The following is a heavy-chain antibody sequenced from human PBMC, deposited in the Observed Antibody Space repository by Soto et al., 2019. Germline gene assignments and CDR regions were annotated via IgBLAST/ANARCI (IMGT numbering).Heavy chain of an antibody. D-gene: IGHD3-16*01. V-gene: IGHV3-23*01. CDR3: AKDRRAGGNSAFYFDF. J-gene: IGHJ4*02. CDR2: ISATGGGT. CDR1: GFTLSDHY. Sequence: LTCVASGFTLSDHYMDWIRQAPGKGLEWVSLISATGGGTYYADSVKGRFTISRDNSHNTLYLQVHSLTAEDTAVYYCAKDRRAGGNSAFYFDFWGQGAQVTVSS.